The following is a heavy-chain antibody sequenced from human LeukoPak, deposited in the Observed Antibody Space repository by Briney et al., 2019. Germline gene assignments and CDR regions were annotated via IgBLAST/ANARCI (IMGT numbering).Heavy chain of an antibody. CDR3: ARLYGDYKYYFDY. J-gene: IGHJ4*02. V-gene: IGHV4-38-2*02. CDR2: IYHSGST. Sequence: SETLSLTCTVSGYSISSGYYWGWIRQPPGKGLEWIGSIYHSGSTYYNPSLKSRVTISVDTSKNQSSLKLSSVTAADTAVYYCARLYGDYKYYFDYWGQGTLVTVSS. D-gene: IGHD4-17*01. CDR1: GYSISSGYY.